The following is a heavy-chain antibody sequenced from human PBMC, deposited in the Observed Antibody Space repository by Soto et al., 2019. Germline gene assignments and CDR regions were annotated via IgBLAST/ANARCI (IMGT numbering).Heavy chain of an antibody. V-gene: IGHV3-23*01. Sequence: GGSLRLSCTASGFTFSTSAMSWVRQAPGRGLEWVSGISGSGVGTYYADSVKGRFTISRDNSKNTLYLQLSGLRAEDAAVYYCAKGPTVFGAVISFDYYYGMYVWGQGTPVTVS. CDR2: ISGSGVGT. D-gene: IGHD3-3*01. J-gene: IGHJ6*02. CDR3: AKGPTVFGAVISFDYYYGMYV. CDR1: GFTFSTSA.